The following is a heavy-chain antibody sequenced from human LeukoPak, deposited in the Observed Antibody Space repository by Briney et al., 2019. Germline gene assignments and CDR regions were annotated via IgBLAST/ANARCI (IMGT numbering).Heavy chain of an antibody. CDR1: GGSISSYY. CDR2: IYYSGST. J-gene: IGHJ6*02. D-gene: IGHD3-22*01. CDR3: ARVRAGLRDSSGYAPYYYYYYGMDV. V-gene: IGHV4-59*01. Sequence: SETLSLTCTVSGGSISSYYWSWIRQPPGKGLEWIGNIYYSGSTNYNPSLKSRVTISVDTSKNQFSPKLSSVTAADTAVYYCARVRAGLRDSSGYAPYYYYYYGMDVWGQGTTVTVSS.